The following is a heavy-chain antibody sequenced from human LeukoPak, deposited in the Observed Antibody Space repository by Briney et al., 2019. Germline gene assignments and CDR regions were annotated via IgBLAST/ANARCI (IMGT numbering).Heavy chain of an antibody. J-gene: IGHJ6*02. D-gene: IGHD2-21*02. CDR2: IKSDGSST. V-gene: IGHV3-74*01. CDR3: SRDSLSSCGGDCYSGLDV. CDR1: GFTFSNYW. Sequence: PGGSLRLSCAASGFTFSNYWMHWVRQAPGEALMWVSRIKSDGSSTTYADSVKGRFIISRDNAKNTLYLQMNSLRAEDTAVYYCSRDSLSSCGGDCYSGLDVWGQGTTVTVSS.